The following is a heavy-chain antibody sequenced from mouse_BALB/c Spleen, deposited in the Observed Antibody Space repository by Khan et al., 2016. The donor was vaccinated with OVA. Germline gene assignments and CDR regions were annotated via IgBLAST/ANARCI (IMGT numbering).Heavy chain of an antibody. J-gene: IGHJ3*01. CDR1: GYSFTSYY. CDR2: IDPFSGGT. Sequence: EVQLQQSGPELMKPGASVKISCKASGYSFTSYYIHWVIESHGKSLEWIGYIDPFSGGTTYNQKFKGKATWTVDKSSSTAYIHLSNLTSEDSAVYYCTGHGYVAWFTYWGQGTLVTVSA. D-gene: IGHD2-2*01. CDR3: TGHGYVAWFTY. V-gene: IGHV1S135*01.